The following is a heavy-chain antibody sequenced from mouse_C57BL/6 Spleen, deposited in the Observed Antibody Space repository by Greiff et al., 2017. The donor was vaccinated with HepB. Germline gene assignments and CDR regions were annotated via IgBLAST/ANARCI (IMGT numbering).Heavy chain of an antibody. CDR2: IDPSDSYT. J-gene: IGHJ3*01. D-gene: IGHD1-1*01. Sequence: QVQLQQPGAELVRPGTSVKLSCKASGYTFTSYWMHWVKQRPGQGLEWIGVIDPSDSYTNYNQKFKGKATLTVDTSSSTAYMQLSSLTSEDSAVYYCARITTVVARAYWGQGTLVTVSA. V-gene: IGHV1-59*01. CDR3: ARITTVVARAY. CDR1: GYTFTSYW.